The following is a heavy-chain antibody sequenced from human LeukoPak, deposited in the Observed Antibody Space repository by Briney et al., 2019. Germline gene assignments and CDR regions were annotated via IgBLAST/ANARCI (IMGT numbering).Heavy chain of an antibody. J-gene: IGHJ4*02. CDR3: ARHKVDDYVWGSYREGFDY. CDR1: GGSISSSSYY. D-gene: IGHD3-16*02. V-gene: IGHV4-39*01. CDR2: IYYSGST. Sequence: SETLSLTCTVSGGSISSSSYYWGWIRQPPGKGLEWIGSIYYSGSTYYNPSLKSRVAISVDTSKNQFSLKLSSVTAADTAVYYCARHKVDDYVWGSYREGFDYWGQGTLVTVSS.